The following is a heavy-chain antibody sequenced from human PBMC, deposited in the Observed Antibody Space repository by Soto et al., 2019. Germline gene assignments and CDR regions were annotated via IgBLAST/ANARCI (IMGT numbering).Heavy chain of an antibody. D-gene: IGHD5-12*01. Sequence: PSETLSLTCTVSGGSISSYYWSWIRQPPGKGLEWIGYNYYSGSTNYNPSLKSRVTISVDTSKNQFSLKLSSVTAADTAVYYCAREGDGYNPNAFDIWGQGTMVTVSS. CDR3: AREGDGYNPNAFDI. V-gene: IGHV4-59*01. CDR1: GGSISSYY. CDR2: NYYSGST. J-gene: IGHJ3*02.